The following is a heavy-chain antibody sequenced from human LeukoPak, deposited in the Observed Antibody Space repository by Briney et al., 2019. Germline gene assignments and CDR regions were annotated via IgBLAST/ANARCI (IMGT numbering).Heavy chain of an antibody. V-gene: IGHV4-34*01. CDR1: GGSFSGYY. J-gene: IGHJ4*02. D-gene: IGHD3-10*01. CDR3: VSQIGDYFDY. CDR2: INHSGST. Sequence: SETLSLTCAVYGGSFSGYYWSWIRQPPGKGLEWIGEINHSGSTNYNPSLKSRVTISVDTSKNQFSLKLSSVTAADTAVYYCVSQIGDYFDYWGQGTLVTVSS.